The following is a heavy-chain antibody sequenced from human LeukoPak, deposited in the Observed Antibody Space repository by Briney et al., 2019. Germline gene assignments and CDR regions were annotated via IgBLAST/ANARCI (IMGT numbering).Heavy chain of an antibody. CDR3: ARVLRLPALDY. CDR1: GYSISSGHY. V-gene: IGHV4-38-2*02. D-gene: IGHD3-10*01. CDR2: IYHSGST. J-gene: IGHJ4*02. Sequence: SETLSLTCTVSGYSISSGHYWGWIRQPPGKGLEWIGSIYHSGSTYYNPSLKSRVTISVDTSKNQFSLKLSSVTAADTAVYYCARVLRLPALDYWGQGTLVTVSS.